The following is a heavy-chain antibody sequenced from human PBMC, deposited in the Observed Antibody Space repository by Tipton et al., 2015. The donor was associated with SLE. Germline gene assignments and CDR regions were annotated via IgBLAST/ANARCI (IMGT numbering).Heavy chain of an antibody. Sequence: TLSLTCTVSGGSISSSSYYWGWIRQPPGKGLEWIGSIYYSGSTNYNPSLKSRVTISVDTSKNQFSLKLSSVTAADTAVYYCARALRGHYDPSGDVWGKGTTVTVSS. CDR3: ARALRGHYDPSGDV. V-gene: IGHV4-39*07. D-gene: IGHD3-22*01. CDR1: GGSISSSSYY. CDR2: IYYSGST. J-gene: IGHJ6*04.